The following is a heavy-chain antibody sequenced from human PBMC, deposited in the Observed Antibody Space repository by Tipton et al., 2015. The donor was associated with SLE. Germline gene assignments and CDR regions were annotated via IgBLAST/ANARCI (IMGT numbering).Heavy chain of an antibody. CDR2: IYYSGST. J-gene: IGHJ6*03. CDR1: GGSFSGYY. Sequence: TLSLTCAVYGGSFSGYYWSWIRQPPGKGLEWIGSIYYSGSTYYNPSLKSRVTISVDTSKNQFSLKLSSVTAADTAVYYCARIAAREGYYYYYMDVWGKGTTVTVSS. D-gene: IGHD6-6*01. CDR3: ARIAAREGYYYYYMDV. V-gene: IGHV4-34*01.